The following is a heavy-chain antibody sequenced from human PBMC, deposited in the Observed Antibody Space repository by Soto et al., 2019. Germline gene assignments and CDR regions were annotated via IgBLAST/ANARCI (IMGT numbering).Heavy chain of an antibody. CDR1: GLSITDSEMG. V-gene: IGHV2-26*01. CDR2: IYSSGEK. Sequence: QVTLKEAGPVLVKPTETLTWRCTVSGLSITDSEMGVSWIRQPPGQPLEWLAHIYSSGEKSDRTFLKSRLAISKDTSKSQIVLTMTNTDAADTATYYCARRHLAVAVSPWFDPWGQGIPVTVSS. CDR3: ARRHLAVAVSPWFDP. D-gene: IGHD6-19*01. J-gene: IGHJ5*02.